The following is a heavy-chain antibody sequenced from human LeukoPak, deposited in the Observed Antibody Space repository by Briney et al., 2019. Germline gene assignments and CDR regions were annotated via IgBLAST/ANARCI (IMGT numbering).Heavy chain of an antibody. D-gene: IGHD6-13*01. CDR3: ARDGWPGSSYYRPFDY. J-gene: IGHJ4*02. CDR2: ISSSSSYI. CDR1: GFTFSSYS. V-gene: IGHV3-21*01. Sequence: GSLRLSCAASGFTFSSYSMTWVRQAPGKGLEWVSSISSSSSYIYYADSVKGRFTISRDNAKNSLYLQMNSLRAEDTAVYYCARDGWPGSSYYRPFDYWGQGTLVTVSS.